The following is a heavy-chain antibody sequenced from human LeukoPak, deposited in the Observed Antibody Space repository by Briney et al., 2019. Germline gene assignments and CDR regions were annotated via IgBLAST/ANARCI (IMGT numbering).Heavy chain of an antibody. V-gene: IGHV4-4*07. CDR1: GGSMSPYH. CDR3: ARVGVYSYWFDP. J-gene: IGHJ5*02. CDR2: ICTSGST. Sequence: SETLSLTCTVSGGSMSPYHWSWIRQPAGKGLEWIGRICTSGSTNYNPSLKSRVTMSVDTSKNQFSLKLSSVTAADTAVYYCARVGVYSYWFDPWGQGTLVTVSS. D-gene: IGHD2-15*01.